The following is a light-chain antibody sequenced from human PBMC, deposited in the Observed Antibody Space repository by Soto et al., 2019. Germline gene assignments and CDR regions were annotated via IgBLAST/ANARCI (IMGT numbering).Light chain of an antibody. CDR1: SSNIGAGYD. Sequence: QSVLTQPPSVSGAPGQRVTISCTGSSSNIGAGYDEHWYQQLPGTAPKLLIYRNNQRPSGVPDRFSGSKSGTSASLAISGLRSEDEADYYCAAWDDSLSAVLFGGGTKLTVL. CDR2: RNN. J-gene: IGLJ2*01. V-gene: IGLV1-47*01. CDR3: AAWDDSLSAVL.